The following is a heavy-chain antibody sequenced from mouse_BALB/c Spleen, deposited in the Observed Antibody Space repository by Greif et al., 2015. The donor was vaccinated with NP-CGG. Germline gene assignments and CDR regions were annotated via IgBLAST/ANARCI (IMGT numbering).Heavy chain of an antibody. D-gene: IGHD2-2*01. CDR3: ARGGLRGAMDY. J-gene: IGHJ4*01. Sequence: EVKLMESGGGLVKLGGSLKLSCAASGFTFSSYYMSWVRQTPEKRLELVAAINSNGGNTYYPDTVKGRFTISRDNAKNTLYLQMSSLKSEDTALYYCARGGLRGAMDYWGQGTSVTVSS. CDR1: GFTFSSYY. CDR2: INSNGGNT. V-gene: IGHV5-6-2*01.